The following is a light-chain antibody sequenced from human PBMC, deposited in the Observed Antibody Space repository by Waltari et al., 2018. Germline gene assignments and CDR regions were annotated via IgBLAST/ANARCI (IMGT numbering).Light chain of an antibody. V-gene: IGKV1-8*01. Sequence: AIRMTQSPSSLSASTGDRVTITCRASQAISSYLAWYQQKPGKAPKFLIYATSTLQSGVPSRFSGSGFGTDFTLTINCLQSEDFATYYCQQHYNYPWTFGQGTKVEIK. CDR1: QAISSY. CDR3: QQHYNYPWT. CDR2: ATS. J-gene: IGKJ1*01.